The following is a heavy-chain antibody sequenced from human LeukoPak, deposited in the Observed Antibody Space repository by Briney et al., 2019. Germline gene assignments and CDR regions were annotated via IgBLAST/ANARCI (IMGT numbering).Heavy chain of an antibody. D-gene: IGHD2-2*01. Sequence: GRSLRLSCAASGFTFSSYGMHWVRQAPGKGLEWVAVIWYDGSNKYYADSVKGRFTISRDNSKNTLYLQMNSLRAEDTAVYYCARGVSSTSCYGWGQGTLVTVSS. CDR2: IWYDGSNK. V-gene: IGHV3-33*01. CDR3: ARGVSSTSCYG. CDR1: GFTFSSYG. J-gene: IGHJ4*02.